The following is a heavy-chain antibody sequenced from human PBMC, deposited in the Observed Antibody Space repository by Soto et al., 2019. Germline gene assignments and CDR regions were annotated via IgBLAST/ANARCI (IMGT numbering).Heavy chain of an antibody. CDR2: FYYSGST. J-gene: IGHJ3*02. D-gene: IGHD3-10*01. CDR1: GGSISSSSYY. CDR3: ASPSGTMVRGVIISDAFDI. Sequence: PSETLCLTCTVSGGSISSSSYYWGWIRQPPGKGLEWIESFYYSGSTYYNPSLKSRVTISVDTSKNQFPLKLSHVTAADTAVYYCASPSGTMVRGVIISDAFDIWGQEKMVT. V-gene: IGHV4-39*01.